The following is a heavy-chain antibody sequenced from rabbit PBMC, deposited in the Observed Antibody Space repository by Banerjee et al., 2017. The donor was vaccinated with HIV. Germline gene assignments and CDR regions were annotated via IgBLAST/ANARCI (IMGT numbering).Heavy chain of an antibody. J-gene: IGHJ4*01. CDR2: IDTGSGYT. Sequence: QSLEESGGDLVKPGASLTLTCTASGFSFSSGYHMCWVRQAPGKGLEWIGCIDTGSGYTVYASWAKGRFTNSKTSSTTVTLQMTSLTAADTATYFCAREGASVSGYYLWGPGTLVTVS. CDR1: GFSFSSGYH. V-gene: IGHV1S40*01. D-gene: IGHD1-1*01. CDR3: AREGASVSGYYL.